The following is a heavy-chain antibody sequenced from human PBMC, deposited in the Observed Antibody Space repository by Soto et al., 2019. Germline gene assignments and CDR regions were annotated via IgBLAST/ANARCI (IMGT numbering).Heavy chain of an antibody. Sequence: GGSLRLSCAASGFTFSSYAMSWVRQAPGKGLEWVSAISGSGGSTYYADSVKGRLTISRDNSKNTLYLQMNSLRAEDTAVYYCAKDARRYYDSSGYYAFFDYWGQGTLVTVSS. V-gene: IGHV3-23*01. CDR3: AKDARRYYDSSGYYAFFDY. CDR2: ISGSGGST. J-gene: IGHJ4*02. CDR1: GFTFSSYA. D-gene: IGHD3-22*01.